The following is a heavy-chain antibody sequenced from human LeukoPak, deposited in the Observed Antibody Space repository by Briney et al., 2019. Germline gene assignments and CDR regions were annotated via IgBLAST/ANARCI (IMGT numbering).Heavy chain of an antibody. D-gene: IGHD4-17*01. CDR2: ISYDGSNK. Sequence: PGGSLRLSCAASGFTFSSYGMHWVRQAPGKGLEWVAVISYDGSNKYYADSVKGRFTISRDNSKNTLYLQMNSLRAEDTAVYYCALLTTTITLIDYWGQGTLVTVSS. V-gene: IGHV3-30*03. CDR3: ALLTTTITLIDY. J-gene: IGHJ4*02. CDR1: GFTFSSYG.